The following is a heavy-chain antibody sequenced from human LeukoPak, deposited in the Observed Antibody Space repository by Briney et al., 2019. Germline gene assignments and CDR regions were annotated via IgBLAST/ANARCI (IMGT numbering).Heavy chain of an antibody. D-gene: IGHD3-22*01. J-gene: IGHJ5*02. CDR1: GFTFSTYE. CDR2: ISSSGSTI. CDR3: ARESSGYYYGIDP. Sequence: GGPLRLSCAASGFTFSTYEMNWVRQAPGKGLEWVSYISSSGSTIYYADSVKGRFTISRDNAKNSLYLQMNSLRAEDTAVYYCARESSGYYYGIDPWGQGTLVTVSS. V-gene: IGHV3-48*03.